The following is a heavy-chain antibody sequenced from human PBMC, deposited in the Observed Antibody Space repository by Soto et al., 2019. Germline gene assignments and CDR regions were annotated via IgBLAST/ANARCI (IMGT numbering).Heavy chain of an antibody. J-gene: IGHJ6*04. CDR1: GYTFTSYG. V-gene: IGHV1-18*01. Sequence: ASVKVSCKASGYTFTSYGISWVRQAPGQGLEWMGWISAYNGNTNYAQKLQGRVTMTTDTSTSTAYMELRSLRSDDTAGYYCARVTRAIVVVPAASLEVCGKGTRVTVSS. D-gene: IGHD2-2*01. CDR2: ISAYNGNT. CDR3: ARVTRAIVVVPAASLEV.